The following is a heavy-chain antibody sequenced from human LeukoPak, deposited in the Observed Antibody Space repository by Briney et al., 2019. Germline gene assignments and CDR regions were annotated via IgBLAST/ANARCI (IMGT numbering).Heavy chain of an antibody. CDR3: ARVKGITMVRGVISDWFDP. J-gene: IGHJ5*02. CDR1: GGSISSYY. D-gene: IGHD3-10*01. CDR2: IYTSGST. Sequence: PSETLSLTCTVSGGSISSYYWSWIRQPAGKGLEWIGRIYTSGSTNYNPSLKSRVTMSVDTSKNQFSLKLSSVTAADTAVYYCARVKGITMVRGVISDWFDPWGQGTLVTVSS. V-gene: IGHV4-4*07.